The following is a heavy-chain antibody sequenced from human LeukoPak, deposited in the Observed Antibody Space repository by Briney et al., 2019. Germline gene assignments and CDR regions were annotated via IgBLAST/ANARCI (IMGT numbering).Heavy chain of an antibody. CDR1: GFTFSSYS. Sequence: GGSLRLSCAASGFTFSSYSMNWVRQAPGKGLEWVSSISSSSSHIYYADSVKGRFTISRDNAKNSLYLQMNSLRAEDTAVYYCAGGTTTVTTLDYWGQGTLVTVSS. V-gene: IGHV3-21*01. D-gene: IGHD4-17*01. J-gene: IGHJ4*02. CDR3: AGGTTTVTTLDY. CDR2: ISSSSSHI.